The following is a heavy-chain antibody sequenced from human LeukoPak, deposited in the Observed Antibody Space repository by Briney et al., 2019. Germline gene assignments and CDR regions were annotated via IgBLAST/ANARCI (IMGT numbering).Heavy chain of an antibody. CDR2: ISSSSSTI. CDR3: VRGPNYYDSSGYYYDFDY. V-gene: IGHV3-48*02. CDR1: GFTFSSYS. Sequence: PGGSLRLSCAASGFTFSSYSMNWVRQAPGKGLEWVSYISSSSSTIYYADSVKGRFTISRDNAKNSLYLQMNSLRDEDTAVYYCVRGPNYYDSSGYYYDFDYWGQGTLVTVSS. D-gene: IGHD3-22*01. J-gene: IGHJ4*02.